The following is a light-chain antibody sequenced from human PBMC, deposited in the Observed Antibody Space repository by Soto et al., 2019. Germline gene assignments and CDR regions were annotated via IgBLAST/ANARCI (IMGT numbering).Light chain of an antibody. CDR3: QQYNIWPPIT. CDR1: QGISTY. J-gene: IGKJ5*01. CDR2: DAS. V-gene: IGKV1-9*01. Sequence: DIQLTQSPSFLSASVGDRVTITCRASQGISTYLAWYQQKPGKAPKLLVYDASTLQSGVASRFSGSGSGTEFTLTITSLQSEDIALYYCQQYNIWPPITFGQGTRLEIK.